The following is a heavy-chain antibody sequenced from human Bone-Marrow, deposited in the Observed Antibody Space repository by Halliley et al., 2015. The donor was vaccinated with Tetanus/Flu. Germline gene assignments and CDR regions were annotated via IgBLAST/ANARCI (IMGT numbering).Heavy chain of an antibody. V-gene: IGHV3-21*06. Sequence: SLRLSCAASRFDFSTHSMNWVRQAPGKGLEWVSSISGSGAYTFYADSGKGRFTISRDNAKNSLYLQMNSLRAEDTAIYYCARDPAVVVQWVAGTGHPFDYWGQGTLVTVSS. D-gene: IGHD6-19*01. CDR1: RFDFSTHS. CDR3: ARDPAVVVQWVAGTGHPFDY. J-gene: IGHJ4*02. CDR2: ISGSGAYT.